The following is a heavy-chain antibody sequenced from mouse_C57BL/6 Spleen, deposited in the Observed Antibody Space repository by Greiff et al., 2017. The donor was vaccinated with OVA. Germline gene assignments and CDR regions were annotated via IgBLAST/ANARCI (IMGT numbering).Heavy chain of an antibody. CDR1: GYTFTDYE. J-gene: IGHJ1*03. CDR2: IDPETGGT. V-gene: IGHV1-15*01. D-gene: IGHD1-1*01. CDR3: TSPYGSSYRYFDV. Sequence: QVQLQHSGAELVRPGASVTLSCKASGYTFTDYEMHWVKQTPVHGLEWIGAIDPETGGTAYNQKFKGKAILTADKSSSTAYMELRSLTSEDSAVYYCTSPYGSSYRYFDVWGTGTTVTVSS.